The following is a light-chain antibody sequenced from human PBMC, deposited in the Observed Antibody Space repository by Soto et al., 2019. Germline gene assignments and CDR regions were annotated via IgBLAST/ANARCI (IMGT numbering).Light chain of an antibody. CDR1: QSIASN. CDR2: GAF. CDR3: LQYDNWPPIT. Sequence: IVLTQSXSTLSVXXXXRXALXRXSSQSIASNLAWYQQKPGQAPRLLIYGAFTRATGIPVRFSGSGSGTEFTLTISNLQSEDFALYHCLQYDNWPPITFGQGTRLEIK. J-gene: IGKJ5*01. V-gene: IGKV3-15*01.